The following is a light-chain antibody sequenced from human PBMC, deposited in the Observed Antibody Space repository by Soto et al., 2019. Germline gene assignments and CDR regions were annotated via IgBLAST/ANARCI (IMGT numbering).Light chain of an antibody. Sequence: QSALTQPASVSGSPGQSITISCTGTSSDVGGYNYVSWYQQYPGKAPKLMIYXXXHXXSXVSNRFSGSKSGNTASLTISGLQAEDEANYYCSSYRSTSVYVFGTGTKVTVL. J-gene: IGLJ1*01. CDR1: SSDVGGYNY. V-gene: IGLV2-14*01. CDR2: XXX. CDR3: SSYRSTSVYV.